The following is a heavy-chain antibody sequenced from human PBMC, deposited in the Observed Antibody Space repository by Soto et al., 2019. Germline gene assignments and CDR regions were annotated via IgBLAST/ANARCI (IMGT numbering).Heavy chain of an antibody. CDR3: ARDTSRTVTTYPDMPDAFDI. CDR2: IIPILGIA. CDR1: GGTFSSYT. Sequence: QVQLVQSGAEVKKPGSSVKVSCKASGGTFSSYTISWVRQAPGQGLEWMGRIIPILGIANYAQKFQGRVTLTANKPTSIAYMELSSLRSEDTAVYYCARDTSRTVTTYPDMPDAFDIWGQGTMVTVSS. J-gene: IGHJ3*02. V-gene: IGHV1-69*08. D-gene: IGHD4-17*01.